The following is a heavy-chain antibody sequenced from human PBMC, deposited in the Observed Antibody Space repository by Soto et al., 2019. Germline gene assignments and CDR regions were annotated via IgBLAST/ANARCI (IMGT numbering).Heavy chain of an antibody. CDR1: RFPFSSYA. Sequence: LRLSCSASRFPFSSYAIYWVRQAPRKALEYVSIINTYGTSTDYADSVKSRFTITRDNAKNALKLQMSRRSADDAADYCGVRAVQLVSEPTDRDYWGIDVWGRGTLVTVSS. D-gene: IGHD6-6*01. J-gene: IGHJ2*01. V-gene: IGHV3-64D*06. CDR2: INTYGTST. CDR3: VRAVQLVSEPTDRDYWGIDV.